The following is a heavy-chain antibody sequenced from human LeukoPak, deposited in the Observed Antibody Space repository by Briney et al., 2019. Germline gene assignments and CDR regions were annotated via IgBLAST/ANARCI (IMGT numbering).Heavy chain of an antibody. D-gene: IGHD3-3*01. Sequence: GGSLRLSCAASGFTFSNFAMSWVRQAPGKGPEWVSTINGGGTKTYYGDSVKGRFTISRDNSKNTLYLQMNRLRAEDTAVYYCAKIRSITIFGVVTDNWFDPWGQGTLVTVSS. CDR1: GFTFSNFA. J-gene: IGHJ5*02. V-gene: IGHV3-23*01. CDR2: INGGGTKT. CDR3: AKIRSITIFGVVTDNWFDP.